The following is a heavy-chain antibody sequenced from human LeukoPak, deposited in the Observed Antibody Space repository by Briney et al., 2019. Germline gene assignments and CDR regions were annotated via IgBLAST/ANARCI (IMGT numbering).Heavy chain of an antibody. Sequence: SETLSLTCTVSGVSISSYYWSWIRHPPGKGLEWIGYIYYSGSTNYHPSLKSRVTISVDTPKNQFSLKLSSVTAADTAVYYCARARYYDILTGYPPQAFDIWGQGTMVTVSS. D-gene: IGHD3-9*01. CDR1: GVSISSYY. CDR2: IYYSGST. CDR3: ARARYYDILTGYPPQAFDI. J-gene: IGHJ3*02. V-gene: IGHV4-59*01.